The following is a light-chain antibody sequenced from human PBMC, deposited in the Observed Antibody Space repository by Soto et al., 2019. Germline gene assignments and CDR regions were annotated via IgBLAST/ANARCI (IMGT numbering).Light chain of an antibody. J-gene: IGKJ5*01. CDR2: DAS. Sequence: DIQMTQSPSSLSASVGDRVTITCRSSQGIRNDLGWYQQKPWKAPKRLICDASSLESGVPSRFSGSGSGTEFPLTISSLQPEDFATYYCQQAKYFPYTFGQGTRLEIK. V-gene: IGKV1-17*01. CDR3: QQAKYFPYT. CDR1: QGIRND.